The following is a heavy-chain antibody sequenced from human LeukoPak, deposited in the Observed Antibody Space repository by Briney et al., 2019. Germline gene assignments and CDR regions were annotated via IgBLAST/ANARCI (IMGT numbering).Heavy chain of an antibody. CDR2: IYYDGSNI. CDR1: EFTFTTYG. Sequence: GRSLTLSCAASEFTFTTYGMHWVRQAPGKGLEWVAFIYYDGSNIYHADYVKGRFTISRDISKNTLYLQMDSLRAEDTAIYYCARDWKTNSFDYWGQGTLVTVSS. V-gene: IGHV3-33*01. D-gene: IGHD1-1*01. CDR3: ARDWKTNSFDY. J-gene: IGHJ4*02.